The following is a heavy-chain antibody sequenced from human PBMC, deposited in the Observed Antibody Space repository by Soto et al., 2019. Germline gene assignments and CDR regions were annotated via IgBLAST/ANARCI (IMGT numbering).Heavy chain of an antibody. Sequence: SETLSLTCSVSGGSISSGSYYWGWIRQPRGKGLEWIASIYYSGSTYYNPSLKSRVTIFVDTSKNQFSLKLSSVTAADTALYYCARQGYYGSGSYYKFRRFDPWGQGTLVTVSS. CDR3: ARQGYYGSGSYYKFRRFDP. V-gene: IGHV4-39*01. CDR2: IYYSGST. D-gene: IGHD3-10*01. CDR1: GGSISSGSYY. J-gene: IGHJ5*02.